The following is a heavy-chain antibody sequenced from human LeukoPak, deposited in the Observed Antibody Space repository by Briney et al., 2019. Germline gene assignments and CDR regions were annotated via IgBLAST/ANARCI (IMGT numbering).Heavy chain of an antibody. CDR2: ISAYNGNT. CDR3: AREEGAPIAAANV. D-gene: IGHD6-13*01. Sequence: ASVKVSCKASGYTFTIYNISWVRQAPGQGLEWMGWISAYNGNTNYAQKFQGRVTMTTDTSTSTAYMELGSLRSDDTAVYYCAREEGAPIAAANVWGLGTMVTVSS. CDR1: GYTFTIYN. V-gene: IGHV1-18*01. J-gene: IGHJ3*01.